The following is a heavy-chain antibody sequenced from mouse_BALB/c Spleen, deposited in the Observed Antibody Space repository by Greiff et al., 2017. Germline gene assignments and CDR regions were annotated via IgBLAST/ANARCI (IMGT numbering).Heavy chain of an antibody. CDR1: GYTFTSYW. Sequence: QVQLQQSGAELVKPGASVKLSCKASGYTFTSYWMHWVKQRPGQGLEWIGEIDPSDSYTNYNQKFKGKATLTVDKSSSTAYMQLSSLTSEDSAVYYCARRVGYDGYLDYWGQGTTLTVSS. CDR2: IDPSDSYT. J-gene: IGHJ2*01. D-gene: IGHD2-3*01. CDR3: ARRVGYDGYLDY. V-gene: IGHV1-69*02.